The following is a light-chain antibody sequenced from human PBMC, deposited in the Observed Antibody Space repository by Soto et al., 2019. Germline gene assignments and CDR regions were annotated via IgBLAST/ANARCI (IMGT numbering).Light chain of an antibody. CDR1: QSISSW. J-gene: IGKJ1*01. Sequence: DIQMTQSPSTLSASVGDRVTITCRASQSISSWLAWYQQKPGKAPNLLIYKTSTLQSGVPSRFSGSGSGTDFTLTISSLQPDDFATYCCQQYHSYPWTFGQGTKVEIK. CDR3: QQYHSYPWT. CDR2: KTS. V-gene: IGKV1-5*03.